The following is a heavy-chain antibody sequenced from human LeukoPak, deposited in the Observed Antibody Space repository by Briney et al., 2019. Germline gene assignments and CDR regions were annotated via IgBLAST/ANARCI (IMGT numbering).Heavy chain of an antibody. Sequence: SETLSLTCTVSGGSISSYYWSWIRQPPGKGLEWIGYIYYSGSTNYNPSLKSRVTSSVDTSKNQFSLNLSSVTAADTAVYYCARLSSFGLPPTYGMDVWGQGTTVTVSS. J-gene: IGHJ6*02. CDR1: GGSISSYY. CDR2: IYYSGST. CDR3: ARLSSFGLPPTYGMDV. D-gene: IGHD3-3*01. V-gene: IGHV4-59*01.